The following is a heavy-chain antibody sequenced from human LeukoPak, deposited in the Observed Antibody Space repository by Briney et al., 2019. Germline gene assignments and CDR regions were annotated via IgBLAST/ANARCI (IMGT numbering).Heavy chain of an antibody. CDR1: GFTFSSYS. CDR3: ARALSYSYGSMDF. D-gene: IGHD5-18*01. Sequence: PGGSLRLSCADSGFTFSSYSMNWVRQAPGKGLEWVSSISSGSKYIYNADSAKGRFTISRDNAKNSLYLQMDSLRAEDTAVYYCARALSYSYGSMDFWGQGTLVIVSS. J-gene: IGHJ4*02. CDR2: ISSGSKYI. V-gene: IGHV3-21*01.